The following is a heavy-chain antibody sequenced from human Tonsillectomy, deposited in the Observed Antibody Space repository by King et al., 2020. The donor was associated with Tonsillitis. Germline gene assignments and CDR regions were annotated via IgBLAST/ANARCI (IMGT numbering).Heavy chain of an antibody. J-gene: IGHJ2*01. CDR1: GYTFTSYG. D-gene: IGHD3-10*01. CDR3: ARAAGITMVFWYFDL. V-gene: IGHV1-18*01. CDR2: ISAYNGNT. Sequence: HVQLVQSGAEVKKPGASVKVSCKASGYTFTSYGISWVRQAPGQGLAWMGWISAYNGNTNYAQKLQGRVTMTTDTSTSTAYMELRSLRSDDTAVYYCARAAGITMVFWYFDLWGRGTLVTVSS.